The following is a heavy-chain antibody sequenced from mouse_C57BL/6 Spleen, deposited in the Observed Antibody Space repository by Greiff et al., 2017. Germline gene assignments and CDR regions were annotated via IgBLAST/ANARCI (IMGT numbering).Heavy chain of an antibody. CDR1: GYAFTNYL. CDR2: INPGSGGT. Sequence: QVQLQQSGAELVRPGTSVKVSCKASGYAFTNYLIEWVKQRPGQGLEWIGVINPGSGGTNYNEKFKGKATLTADKSSSTAYMQLSSLTSEDSAVYFCARGDYYSNYGGFAYWGQGTLVTVSA. J-gene: IGHJ3*01. D-gene: IGHD2-5*01. CDR3: ARGDYYSNYGGFAY. V-gene: IGHV1-54*01.